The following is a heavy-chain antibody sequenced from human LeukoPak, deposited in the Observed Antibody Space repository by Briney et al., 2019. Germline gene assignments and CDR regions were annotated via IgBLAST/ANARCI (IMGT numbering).Heavy chain of an antibody. D-gene: IGHD3-9*01. J-gene: IGHJ4*02. Sequence: SETLSLTCAVYGGSFSGYYWSWIRQPPGKGLEWIGEINHSGSTNYNPSLKSRVTISVDTSKTQFSLKLSSVTAADTAVYYCARHVYYDILTGIPIYYFDYWGQGTLVTVSS. V-gene: IGHV4-34*01. CDR1: GGSFSGYY. CDR3: ARHVYYDILTGIPIYYFDY. CDR2: INHSGST.